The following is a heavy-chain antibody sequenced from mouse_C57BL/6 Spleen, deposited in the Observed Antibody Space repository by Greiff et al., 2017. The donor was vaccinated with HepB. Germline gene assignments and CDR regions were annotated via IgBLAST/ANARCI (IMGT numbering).Heavy chain of an antibody. CDR2: SRNKANDYTT. J-gene: IGHJ1*03. Sequence: EVKLVESGGGLVQSGRSLRLSCATSGFTFSDFYMEWVRQAPGKGLEWIAASRNKANDYTTEYSASVKGRFIVSRDTSQSILYLQMNALRAEDTAIYYCARDVPDGYDWYFDVWGTGTTVTVSS. D-gene: IGHD2-2*01. V-gene: IGHV7-1*01. CDR3: ARDVPDGYDWYFDV. CDR1: GFTFSDFY.